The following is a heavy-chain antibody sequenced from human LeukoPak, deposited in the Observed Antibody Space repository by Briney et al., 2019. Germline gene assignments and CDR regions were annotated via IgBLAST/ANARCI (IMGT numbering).Heavy chain of an antibody. CDR1: GFTVSNSY. V-gene: IGHV3-53*01. CDR3: ARDYDGEVAVPANWFAP. D-gene: IGHD2-15*01. J-gene: IGHJ5*02. CDR2: IYSGGST. Sequence: PGGSLRLSCAASGFTVSNSYMSWVRQAPGKGLEWVSVIYSGGSTYYADSVKGRFTISRDNSKNTVSLQMNSLRAEDTAVYFCARDYDGEVAVPANWFAPWGQGTLVTVSS.